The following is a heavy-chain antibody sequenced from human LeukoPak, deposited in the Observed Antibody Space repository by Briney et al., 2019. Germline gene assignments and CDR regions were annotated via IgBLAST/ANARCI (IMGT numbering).Heavy chain of an antibody. CDR3: ARDYGFIRTQRPFWYFDY. D-gene: IGHD1-1*01. V-gene: IGHV1-46*01. J-gene: IGHJ4*02. CDR1: GYTFTSYY. Sequence: ASVKVSCKASGYTFTSYYMHWVRQAPGQGLEWMGLINPSGGSTSYAQKFQGRVTMTRDTSTSTVYMELSSLRSEDTAVYYCARDYGFIRTQRPFWYFDYWGQGTLVTVSS. CDR2: INPSGGST.